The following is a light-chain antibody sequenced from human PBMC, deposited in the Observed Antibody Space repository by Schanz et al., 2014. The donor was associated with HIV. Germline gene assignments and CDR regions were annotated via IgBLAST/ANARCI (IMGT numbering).Light chain of an antibody. Sequence: ETVMTQSPATLSVSPGERATLSCTASQSVSNNLAWYQQKLGQAPRLLIYGAFTRATGIPVRFSGGGSGTEFSLLISSRQSEDFSVYYYQQHNGWFSTFGRGTKVEIK. CDR1: QSVSNN. J-gene: IGKJ4*02. CDR2: GAF. V-gene: IGKV3-15*01. CDR3: QQHNGWFST.